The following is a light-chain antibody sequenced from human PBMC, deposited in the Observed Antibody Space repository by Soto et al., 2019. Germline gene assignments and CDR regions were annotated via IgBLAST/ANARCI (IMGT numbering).Light chain of an antibody. CDR1: QSVSSN. Sequence: EIVMTQSPATLSVSPGERATLSCRASQSVSSNVAWYQQKVGQAPRLLIWGASNRVTGIPARFSGSGSGTEFTLTISSLQSEDFAVYYCQQTNKWPNTCGQGTKLEIK. CDR3: QQTNKWPNT. V-gene: IGKV3-15*01. J-gene: IGKJ2*01. CDR2: GAS.